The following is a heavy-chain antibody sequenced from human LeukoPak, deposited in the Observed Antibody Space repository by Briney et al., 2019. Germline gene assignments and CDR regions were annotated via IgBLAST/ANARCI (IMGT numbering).Heavy chain of an antibody. CDR2: INPNDGST. D-gene: IGHD3-22*01. J-gene: IGHJ4*02. CDR3: ARGTQIDSSVYYAGHFDY. V-gene: IGHV1-46*01. Sequence: ASVKASCKASGYTFTAYHMHWVRQAPGQGLEWMGIINPNDGSTNYAQRFQGRVTMTRDRSTSTVYMELSSLRSEDTAVYYYARGTQIDSSVYYAGHFDYWGQGTLVTVSS. CDR1: GYTFTAYH.